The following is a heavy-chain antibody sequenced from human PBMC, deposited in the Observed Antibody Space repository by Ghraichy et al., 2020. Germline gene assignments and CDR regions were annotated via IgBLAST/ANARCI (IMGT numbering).Heavy chain of an antibody. CDR3: AVRSWGVVITYQFDY. V-gene: IGHV1-69*13. CDR1: GGTFSSYA. J-gene: IGHJ4*02. Sequence: SVKVSCKASGGTFSSYAISWVRQAPGQGLEWMGGIIPIFGTANYAQKFQGRVTITADESTSTAYMELSSLRSEDTAVYYCAVRSWGVVITYQFDYWGQGSLVAVSS. D-gene: IGHD3-3*01. CDR2: IIPIFGTA.